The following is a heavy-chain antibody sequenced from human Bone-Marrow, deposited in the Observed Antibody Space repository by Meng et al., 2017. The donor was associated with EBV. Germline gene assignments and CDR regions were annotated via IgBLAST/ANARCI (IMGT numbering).Heavy chain of an antibody. Sequence: VHVVQSGGVVEKAGASVKGSCKASGGNVSSYAISWVRQAPGQGLEWMGGIIPIFGTANYAQKFQGRVTITADKSTSTAYMELSSLRSEDTAVYYCARDFQTVDGGAADLEYFQHWGQGALVTVSS. CDR1: GGNVSSYA. D-gene: IGHD6-25*01. CDR2: IIPIFGTA. J-gene: IGHJ1*01. CDR3: ARDFQTVDGGAADLEYFQH. V-gene: IGHV1-69*06.